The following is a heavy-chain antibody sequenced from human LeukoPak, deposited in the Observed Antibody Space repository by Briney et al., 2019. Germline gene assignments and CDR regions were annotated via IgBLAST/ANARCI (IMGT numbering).Heavy chain of an antibody. CDR2: IYYSGST. J-gene: IGHJ3*02. CDR1: GGSISSGDYY. V-gene: IGHV4-30-4*08. D-gene: IGHD6-13*01. Sequence: SQTLSLTCTVSGGSISSGDYYWSWIRQPPGKVLEWIGYIYYSGSTYYNPSLKSRVTISVDTSKNQFSLKLSSVTAADTRVYYCARFELADAFDIWAQETMVTVSS. CDR3: ARFELADAFDI.